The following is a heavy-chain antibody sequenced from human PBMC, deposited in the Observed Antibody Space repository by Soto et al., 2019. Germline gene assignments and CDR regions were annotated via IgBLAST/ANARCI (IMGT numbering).Heavy chain of an antibody. V-gene: IGHV1-46*01. D-gene: IGHD6-13*01. CDR2: INPSGGST. CDR1: GYTFTSYY. CDR3: ARDRSVWEQQLDDGMDV. J-gene: IGHJ6*02. Sequence: QVQLMQSGAEVKKPGASVKVSCKASGYTFTSYYMHWVRQAPGQGLEWLGIINPSGGSTSYAQKSDGRVTMTRNTSTSSVYTELRRLRSEDTAVYYCARDRSVWEQQLDDGMDVWGQGTPVTVSS.